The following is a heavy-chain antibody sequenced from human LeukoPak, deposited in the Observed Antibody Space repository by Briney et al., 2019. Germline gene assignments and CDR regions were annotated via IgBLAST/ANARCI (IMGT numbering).Heavy chain of an antibody. CDR2: IKEDGSEK. CDR1: GFTFSSYW. D-gene: IGHD6-13*01. J-gene: IGHJ3*02. V-gene: IGHV3-7*01. Sequence: GGSLRLSCAASGFTFSSYWMSWVGQAPGKGLEWVANIKEDGSEKYYVDSVKGRFTISRDNAKNSLYLQMNSLRAEDTAVYYCARARDSSWYDGGGAFDIWGQGTMVTVSS. CDR3: ARARDSSWYDGGGAFDI.